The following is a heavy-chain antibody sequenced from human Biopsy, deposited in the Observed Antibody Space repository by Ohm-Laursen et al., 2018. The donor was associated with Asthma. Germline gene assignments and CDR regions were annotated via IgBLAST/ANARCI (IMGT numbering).Heavy chain of an antibody. Sequence: SLRLSCAAFGFTFDNYTMHWVRQAPGKGLEWVTIISYDGRNTYYADSVEGRFTISRDNSKNTLFLQMSSLRPEDTAVYYCARGGLHYYEYYGMDVWGQGTAVTVSS. CDR2: ISYDGRNT. V-gene: IGHV3-30*04. J-gene: IGHJ6*02. CDR3: ARGGLHYYEYYGMDV. D-gene: IGHD2-21*02. CDR1: GFTFDNYT.